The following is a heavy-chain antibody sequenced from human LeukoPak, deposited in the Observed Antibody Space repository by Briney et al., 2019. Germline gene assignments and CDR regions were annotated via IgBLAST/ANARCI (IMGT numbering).Heavy chain of an antibody. D-gene: IGHD2-2*01. CDR1: GGSFSGYY. CDR3: ARLDIVGVPAAESYYDYMDV. CDR2: INHSGST. V-gene: IGHV4-34*01. Sequence: PSETLSLTCAVYGGSFSGYYWSWIRQPPGKGLEWIGEINHSGSTNYNPPLKSRVTISVATSKNQFSLKLSSVTAADTAVYYCARLDIVGVPAAESYYDYMDVWGKGTTITVSS. J-gene: IGHJ6*03.